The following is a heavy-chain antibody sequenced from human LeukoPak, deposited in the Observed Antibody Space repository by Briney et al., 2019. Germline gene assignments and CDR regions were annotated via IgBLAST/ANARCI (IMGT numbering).Heavy chain of an antibody. CDR1: GGSISSYY. V-gene: IGHV4-4*07. CDR3: ARGRYCSGNSFFGNDY. D-gene: IGHD2-15*01. J-gene: IGHJ4*02. CDR2: IYTSGST. Sequence: PSETLSLTCTVSGGSISSYYWSWIRQPAGKGLEWIGRIYTSGSTTYNPSLKSRVTMSVDTSKNQFSLRLSSVTAADTAVYYCARGRYCSGNSFFGNDYWGQGTLVTVSS.